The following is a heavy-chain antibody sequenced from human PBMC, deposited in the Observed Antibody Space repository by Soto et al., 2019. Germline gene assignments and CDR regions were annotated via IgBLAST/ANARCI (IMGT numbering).Heavy chain of an antibody. J-gene: IGHJ6*02. Sequence: HLGGSLRLSCAASGFTFSSYWMSWVRQAPGKGLEWVANIKQDGSEKYYVDSVKGRFTISRDNAKNSLYLQMNSLRAEDTAVYYCARESGYSYGTRYYYGMDVWGQGTTVTVSS. CDR1: GFTFSSYW. V-gene: IGHV3-7*01. CDR2: IKQDGSEK. D-gene: IGHD5-18*01. CDR3: ARESGYSYGTRYYYGMDV.